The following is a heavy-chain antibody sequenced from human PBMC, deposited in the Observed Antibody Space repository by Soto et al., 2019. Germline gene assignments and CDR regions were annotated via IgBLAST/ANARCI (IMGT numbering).Heavy chain of an antibody. D-gene: IGHD1-26*01. V-gene: IGHV1-69*01. J-gene: IGHJ4*02. CDR3: ARDGGRHSGGIDY. CDR2: IIPIFGPA. Sequence: QVQLVQSGDEVKKPGSSVKVSCKASGGTFRSYSLNWVRTAPGQGLEWMGEIIPIFGPANYAQKFQGRVTMAADEATSTAYMELSSLISEDTAVYDCARDGGRHSGGIDYWGQGTLVTVSS. CDR1: GGTFRSYS.